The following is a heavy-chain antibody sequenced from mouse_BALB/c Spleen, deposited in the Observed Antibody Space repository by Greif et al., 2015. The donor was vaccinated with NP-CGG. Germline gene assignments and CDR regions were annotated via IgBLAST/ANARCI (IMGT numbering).Heavy chain of an antibody. CDR2: INPTNGGT. J-gene: IGHJ3*01. V-gene: IGHV1S81*02. Sequence: VKLQESGAELVKPGASVKLSCKASGYTFTSYYMYWVKQRPGQGLEWIGEINPTNGGTNFNEKFKSKATLTVDKSSSTAYMQLSSLTSEDSAVYYCTRSGYYVWFAYWGQGTLVTVSA. CDR3: TRSGYYVWFAY. CDR1: GYTFTSYY. D-gene: IGHD2-3*01.